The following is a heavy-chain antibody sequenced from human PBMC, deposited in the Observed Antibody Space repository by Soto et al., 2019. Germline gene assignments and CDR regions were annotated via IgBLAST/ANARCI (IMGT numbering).Heavy chain of an antibody. D-gene: IGHD3-3*01. CDR2: INHSGST. Sequence: SETLSLTCAVYGGSFSGYYRSWIRQPPGKGLEWIGEINHSGSTNYNPSLKSRVTISVDTSNNQFSLKLSSVTAADTAVYYCARRAYDFWSGPNWFDPWGQGTLVTVSS. CDR1: GGSFSGYY. CDR3: ARRAYDFWSGPNWFDP. V-gene: IGHV4-34*01. J-gene: IGHJ5*02.